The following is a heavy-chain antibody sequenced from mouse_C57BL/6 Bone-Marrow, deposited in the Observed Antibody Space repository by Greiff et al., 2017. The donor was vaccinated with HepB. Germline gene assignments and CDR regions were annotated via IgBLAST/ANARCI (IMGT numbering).Heavy chain of an antibody. J-gene: IGHJ2*01. CDR2: IDPSDSYT. CDR3: ARELRLGYYFDY. D-gene: IGHD3-2*02. Sequence: QVQLQQPGAELVMPGASVKLSCKASGYTFTSYWMHWVKQRPGQGLEWIGEIDPSDSYTNYNQKFKGKSTLTVDQSSRTAYMQLSSLTSEDSAVYYWARELRLGYYFDYWGQGTTLTVSS. V-gene: IGHV1-69*01. CDR1: GYTFTSYW.